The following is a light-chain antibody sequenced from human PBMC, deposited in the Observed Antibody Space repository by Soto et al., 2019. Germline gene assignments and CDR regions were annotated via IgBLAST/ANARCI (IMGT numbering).Light chain of an antibody. Sequence: EIVFTQSPSTLSLSPGERATLSCRASQSVSNNYLAWYQQKPGQAPRLLIYGASSRATGIPARFSGSGSGTDFTLTISSLEPEDFAVYYCQQRSNWPITFGQGTRLEIK. J-gene: IGKJ5*01. CDR3: QQRSNWPIT. CDR2: GAS. CDR1: QSVSNNY. V-gene: IGKV3D-20*02.